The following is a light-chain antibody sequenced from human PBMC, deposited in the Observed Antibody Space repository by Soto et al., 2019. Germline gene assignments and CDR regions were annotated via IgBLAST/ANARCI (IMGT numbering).Light chain of an antibody. Sequence: EIVLTQSPGTLSLSPGERATLSCRASQSVSSSYLAWYQQKPVQAPRLLIYGASSRATGIPDRFSGSWSGTAFTLTISRLEPEDFAVYYCQQYGSSPPITFGQGTRLEIK. J-gene: IGKJ5*01. CDR3: QQYGSSPPIT. CDR1: QSVSSSY. V-gene: IGKV3-20*01. CDR2: GAS.